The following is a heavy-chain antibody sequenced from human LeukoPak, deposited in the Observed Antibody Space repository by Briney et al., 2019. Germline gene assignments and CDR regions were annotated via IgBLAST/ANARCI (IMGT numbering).Heavy chain of an antibody. Sequence: PGGSLRLSCAASGFTFSSYGMHWVRQAPGKGLEWVAVISYDGSNKYYADSVKGRFTISRDNSKNTLYLQMNSLRAGDTAVYYCAKDSSGSYSYWGQGTLVTVSS. CDR2: ISYDGSNK. J-gene: IGHJ4*02. CDR1: GFTFSSYG. CDR3: AKDSSGSYSY. D-gene: IGHD3-10*01. V-gene: IGHV3-30*18.